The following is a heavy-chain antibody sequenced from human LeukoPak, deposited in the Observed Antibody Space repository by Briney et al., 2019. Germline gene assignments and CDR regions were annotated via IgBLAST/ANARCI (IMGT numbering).Heavy chain of an antibody. CDR1: GFTFSNYG. D-gene: IGHD2-15*01. CDR2: IWFDGSNK. V-gene: IGHV3-33*03. Sequence: PGGSLRLSCAASGFTFSNYGMHWVRQAPGKGLEWVAVIWFDGSNKYYVDSVKGRFTISRDNSKNTLYLQMNSLRAEDTAVYYCAQKGGADYWGQGTLVTVSS. J-gene: IGHJ4*02. CDR3: AQKGGADY.